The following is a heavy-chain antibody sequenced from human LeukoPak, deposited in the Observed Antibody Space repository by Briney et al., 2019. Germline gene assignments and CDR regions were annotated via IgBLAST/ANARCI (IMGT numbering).Heavy chain of an antibody. CDR3: ARDNARTTMVRGVPFDY. D-gene: IGHD3-10*01. V-gene: IGHV1-24*01. J-gene: IGHJ4*02. Sequence: ASVKVSCTVSGYTLTELSMHWVRQAPGKGLEWMGGFDPEDGETIYAQKFQGRVTMTEDTSTSTAYMELRSLRSDDTAVYYCARDNARTTMVRGVPFDYWGQGTLVTVSS. CDR1: GYTLTELS. CDR2: FDPEDGET.